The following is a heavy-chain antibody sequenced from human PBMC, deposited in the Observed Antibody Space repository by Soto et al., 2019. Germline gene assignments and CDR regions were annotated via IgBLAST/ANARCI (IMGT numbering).Heavy chain of an antibody. CDR3: ARELGYCSGGSCFNWFDP. CDR1: GGSISSYY. Sequence: PSETLSLTCTVSGGSISSYYWSWIRQPPGKGLEWIGYIYYSGSTNYNPSLKSRVTISVDTSKNQFSLKLSSVTAADTAVYYCARELGYCSGGSCFNWFDPWGQGTLVTVS. J-gene: IGHJ5*02. D-gene: IGHD2-15*01. CDR2: IYYSGST. V-gene: IGHV4-59*01.